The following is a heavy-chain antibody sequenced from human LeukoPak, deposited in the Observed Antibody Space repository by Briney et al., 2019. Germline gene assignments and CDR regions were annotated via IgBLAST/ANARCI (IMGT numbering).Heavy chain of an antibody. CDR2: IIPIFGTA. Sequence: GSSVKVSCKASGGTFSSYAISWVRQAPGQGLEWMGRIIPIFGTANYAQKFQGRVTITTDESTSTACMELSSLRSEDTAVYYCARDRGSGSYSNWFDPWGQGNPGHRLL. V-gene: IGHV1-69*05. D-gene: IGHD3-10*01. CDR3: ARDRGSGSYSNWFDP. CDR1: GGTFSSYA. J-gene: IGHJ5*02.